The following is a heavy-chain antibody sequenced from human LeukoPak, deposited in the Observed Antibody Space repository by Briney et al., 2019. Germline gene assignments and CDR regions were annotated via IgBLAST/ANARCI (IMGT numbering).Heavy chain of an antibody. CDR3: ARESSPAGLGN. J-gene: IGHJ4*01. CDR1: GFTLNSDW. CDR2: MNPDGRIT. V-gene: IGHV3-74*01. D-gene: IGHD2-2*01. Sequence: GGSLRLSCAASGFTLNSDWMLCVRQGPGKGLLWLSRMNPDGRITGYADSAKGLFTISRDIAKHTLYSQLNSLRPEDTALFHCARESSPAGLGNWGEGALVTVST.